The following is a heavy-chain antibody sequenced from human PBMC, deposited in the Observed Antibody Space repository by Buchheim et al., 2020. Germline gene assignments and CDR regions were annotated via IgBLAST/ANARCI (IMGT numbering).Heavy chain of an antibody. CDR3: AREGGSCSGGSCYSYFDY. Sequence: QVQLQESGPGLVKPSQTLSLTCTVSGGSISSGSFYWSWIRQPAGKGLEWIGRVHSSGSTYYSPSLKRRVTISVDTSKNQFSLKLSSVAAADTAVYYRAREGGSCSGGSCYSYFDYWGQGTL. CDR1: GGSISSGSFY. CDR2: VHSSGST. V-gene: IGHV4-61*02. D-gene: IGHD2-15*01. J-gene: IGHJ4*02.